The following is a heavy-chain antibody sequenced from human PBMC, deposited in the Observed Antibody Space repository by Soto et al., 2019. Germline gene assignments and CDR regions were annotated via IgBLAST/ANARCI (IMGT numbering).Heavy chain of an antibody. D-gene: IGHD4-17*01. CDR1: GGSISSYY. Sequence: SETLSLTCTVSGGSISSYYWSWIRQPPGKGLEWIGYIYYSGSTNYNPSLKSRVTISVDTSKNQFSLKLSSVTAADTAVYYCASYYGELDYWGQGTLVTVSS. V-gene: IGHV4-59*01. J-gene: IGHJ4*02. CDR3: ASYYGELDY. CDR2: IYYSGST.